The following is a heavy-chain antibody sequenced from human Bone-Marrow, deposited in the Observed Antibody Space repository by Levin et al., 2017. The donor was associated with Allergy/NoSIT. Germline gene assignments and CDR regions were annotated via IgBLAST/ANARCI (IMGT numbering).Heavy chain of an antibody. V-gene: IGHV3-9*01. Sequence: SCAASGFTFDDFAMHWVRQAPGKGLEWVSGISWDSNTIDYADSVKGRFTISRDNAKNSLYLQMNSLTIEDTAFYYCAKVPSSFGTAYYLHYWGRGTLVTVSS. D-gene: IGHD3-16*01. CDR2: ISWDSNTI. J-gene: IGHJ4*02. CDR3: AKVPSSFGTAYYLHY. CDR1: GFTFDDFA.